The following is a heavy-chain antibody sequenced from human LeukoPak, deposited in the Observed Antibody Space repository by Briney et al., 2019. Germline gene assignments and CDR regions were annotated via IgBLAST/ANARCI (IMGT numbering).Heavy chain of an antibody. CDR1: GFTLSSYA. Sequence: GGSLRLSCAASGFTLSSYAMSWVRQAPGKGLEWVSSIDNTGTYIYYVDSVKGRFTLSRDNAKNSVYLQVNSLRAEDTAVYYCTSSTGFGKYFDYWGQGTLVTVSS. J-gene: IGHJ4*02. V-gene: IGHV3-21*03. D-gene: IGHD6-6*01. CDR2: IDNTGTYI. CDR3: TSSTGFGKYFDY.